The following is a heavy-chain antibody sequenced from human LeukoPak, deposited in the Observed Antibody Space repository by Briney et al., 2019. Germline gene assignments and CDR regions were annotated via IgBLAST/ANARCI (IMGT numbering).Heavy chain of an antibody. CDR1: GYTFTGYY. V-gene: IGHV1-2*02. J-gene: IGHJ5*02. D-gene: IGHD3-3*01. CDR3: ARDRGRFLEWLLIGFDP. Sequence: GASVKVSCKASGYTFTGYYMHWVRQAPGQGLEWMGWINPNSGGTNYAQKFQGRVTMTRDTSISTAYMELSRLRSDDTAVYYCARDRGRFLEWLLIGFDPWGQGTLVTVSS. CDR2: INPNSGGT.